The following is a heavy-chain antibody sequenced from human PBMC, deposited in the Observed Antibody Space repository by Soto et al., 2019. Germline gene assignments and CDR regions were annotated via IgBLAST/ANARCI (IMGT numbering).Heavy chain of an antibody. CDR2: IPSDGRNK. D-gene: IGHD1-1*01. Sequence: QVQLVESGGGVVQPGRSLRLSCAASGFPFSGYGMHWFRQTPGKGLEWVACIPSDGRNKNYADRVKGRFNISRDSSKNPLYLPMNSFRAVDTAVYYCGKGVGTDSDHWGPGPLVTVPS. CDR3: GKGVGTDSDH. J-gene: IGHJ4*02. V-gene: IGHV3-30*18. CDR1: GFPFSGYG.